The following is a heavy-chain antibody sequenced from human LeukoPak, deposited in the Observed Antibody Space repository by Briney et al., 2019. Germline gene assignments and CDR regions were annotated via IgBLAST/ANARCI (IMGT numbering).Heavy chain of an antibody. CDR2: IYYSGST. V-gene: IGHV4-39*01. J-gene: IGHJ4*02. CDR1: GGSISSSSYS. CDR3: ARHPPVGTIFGVVTAHFDY. Sequence: SETLSLTCTVSGGSISSSSYSWGWIRQPPGKGREWIGSIYYSGSTYYNPSLKSRVTISVDTSKNQFSLKLSSVTAADTAVYYCARHPPVGTIFGVVTAHFDYWGQGTLVTVSS. D-gene: IGHD3-3*01.